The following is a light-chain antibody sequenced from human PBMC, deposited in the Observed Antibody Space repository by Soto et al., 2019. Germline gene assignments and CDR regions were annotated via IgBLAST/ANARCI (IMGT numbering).Light chain of an antibody. J-gene: IGKJ5*01. CDR1: QGISNY. CDR2: TAS. Sequence: QLTPSPSLLSAYVGDRGTITCRASQGISNYLAWYQQKQGKAPNLLIHTASTLQSGVPSRFSGSGSGTEFTLTISSLQPEDCATYYGQQRNSHPITCGQGTRLEI. CDR3: QQRNSHPIT. V-gene: IGKV1-9*01.